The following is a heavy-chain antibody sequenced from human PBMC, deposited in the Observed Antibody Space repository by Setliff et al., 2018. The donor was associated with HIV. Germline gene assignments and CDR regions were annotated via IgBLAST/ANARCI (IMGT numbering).Heavy chain of an antibody. V-gene: IGHV3-7*01. Sequence: GSLRLSCAASGFSFSRYWMSWVRQAPGKGLEWVANINQDGSEKNYVDSVKGRFTIPRDNTKNSLYLQMDSLRAEDTTVYYCARKLQPGYGMDVWGQGTTVTV. CDR1: GFSFSRYW. D-gene: IGHD5-18*01. CDR2: INQDGSEK. CDR3: ARKLQPGYGMDV. J-gene: IGHJ6*02.